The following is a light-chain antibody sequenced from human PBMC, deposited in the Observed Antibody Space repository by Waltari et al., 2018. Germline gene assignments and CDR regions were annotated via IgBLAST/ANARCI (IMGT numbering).Light chain of an antibody. CDR2: GAS. Sequence: EIVMTQSPATLSVSPGERATLSCRASQSVRSNLAWYQHKPGQAPRLLIYGASNRATGVPARFSGSGSGTDFTLTISSLQSEDFAIYYCQQYNNWPPVFTFGPGTKVDVK. CDR3: QQYNNWPPVFT. V-gene: IGKV3-15*01. CDR1: QSVRSN. J-gene: IGKJ3*01.